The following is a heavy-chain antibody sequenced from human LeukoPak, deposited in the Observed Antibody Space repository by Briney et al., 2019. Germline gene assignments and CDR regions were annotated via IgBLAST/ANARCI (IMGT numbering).Heavy chain of an antibody. J-gene: IGHJ6*02. CDR2: ISSSSSTI. V-gene: IGHV3-48*02. Sequence: GGSLRLSCAASGFTFSSYSMNWVRQAPGKGLEWVSYISSSSSTIYYADSVKGRFTISRDNAKNSLYLQMNSLRDEDTAVYYCARDGAYCGGDCYSLYGMDVWGQGTTVTVSS. CDR3: ARDGAYCGGDCYSLYGMDV. CDR1: GFTFSSYS. D-gene: IGHD2-21*02.